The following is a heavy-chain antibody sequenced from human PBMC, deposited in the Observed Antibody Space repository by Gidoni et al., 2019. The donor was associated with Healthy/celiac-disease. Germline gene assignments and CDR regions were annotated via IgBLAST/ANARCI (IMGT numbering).Heavy chain of an antibody. Sequence: EVQLVESGGGLVQPGGSLRLSCPASGFTFSSYDMNWVRQAPGKGLEWVSYISSSGSTIYYADSVKGRFTISRDNAKNSLYLQMNSLRAEDTAVYYCARDRVVVAATHHYYYCGMDVWGQGTTVTVSS. V-gene: IGHV3-48*03. CDR1: GFTFSSYD. D-gene: IGHD2-15*01. CDR2: ISSSGSTI. CDR3: ARDRVVVAATHHYYYCGMDV. J-gene: IGHJ6*02.